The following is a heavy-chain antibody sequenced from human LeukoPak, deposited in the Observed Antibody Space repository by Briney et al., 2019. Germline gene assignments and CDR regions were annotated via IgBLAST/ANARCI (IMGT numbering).Heavy chain of an antibody. CDR2: IYHSGST. V-gene: IGHV4-4*02. J-gene: IGHJ4*02. CDR1: GGSISSSNW. CDR3: ARDAGPYYDSSRVCFDY. Sequence: PSGTLSLACAVSGGSISSSNWWSWVRQPPGKGLEWIGEIYHSGSTNYNPSLKSRVTISVDKSKNQFSLKLSSVTAADTAVYYCARDAGPYYDSSRVCFDYWGQGTLVTVSS. D-gene: IGHD3-22*01.